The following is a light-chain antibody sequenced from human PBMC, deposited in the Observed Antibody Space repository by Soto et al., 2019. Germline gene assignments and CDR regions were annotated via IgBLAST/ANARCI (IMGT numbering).Light chain of an antibody. V-gene: IGKV3-11*01. J-gene: IGKJ2*01. CDR1: QSVSSY. CDR3: QQRSNWPTKYT. CDR2: DAS. Sequence: EIVLTQSPAPLSLSPGERATLSCRASQSVSSYLAWYQQKPGQAPRLLIYDASNSATGIPARFSGSGSGPDLTLPISSLEPEDFAVYYCQQRSNWPTKYTFGQGTKLEIK.